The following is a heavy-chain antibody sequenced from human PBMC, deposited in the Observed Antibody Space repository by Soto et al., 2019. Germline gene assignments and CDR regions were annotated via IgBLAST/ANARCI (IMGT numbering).Heavy chain of an antibody. CDR2: VSASGLNK. CDR1: GFTFSTYA. V-gene: IGHV3-23*01. Sequence: PGGSLILSCAASGFTFSTYAMAWVRQAPGKGLEWVSGVSASGLNKFYADSVKGRFTISRDNSKNTLYLQMNSLRAEDTAVFYCARDASLYATFGGLIVLPHWFGPWGQGTLVTVSS. CDR3: ARDASLYATFGGLIVLPHWFGP. D-gene: IGHD3-16*02. J-gene: IGHJ5*02.